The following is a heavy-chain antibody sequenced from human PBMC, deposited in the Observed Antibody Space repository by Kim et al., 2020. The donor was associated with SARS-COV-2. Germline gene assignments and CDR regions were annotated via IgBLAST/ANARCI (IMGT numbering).Heavy chain of an antibody. CDR3: ATNLAAAGVV. D-gene: IGHD6-13*01. V-gene: IGHV3-66*01. CDR1: GFTVSSNY. J-gene: IGHJ4*02. CDR2: IYSGEKT. Sequence: GGSLRLSCAASGFTVSSNYMSWLRQAPGKGLEWLSVIYSGEKTYYVESVKGRLTISRDNSKNTLYLQMSSLRVEDTAVYYCATNLAAAGVVWGQGTLVT.